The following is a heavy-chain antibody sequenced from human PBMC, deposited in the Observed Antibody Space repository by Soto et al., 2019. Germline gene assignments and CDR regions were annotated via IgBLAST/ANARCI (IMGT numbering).Heavy chain of an antibody. CDR2: VYRTGST. Sequence: SETLSLTCAVSGGSISTSNWWSWVRQPPGKGLEWIGEVYRTGSTNYNPSLESRLTISVDKSKNQFSLKLSSVTAADTAVYYCARLLWSHSNWFDLWSPGTLV. J-gene: IGHJ5*02. D-gene: IGHD3-16*01. V-gene: IGHV4-4*02. CDR1: GGSISTSNW. CDR3: ARLLWSHSNWFDL.